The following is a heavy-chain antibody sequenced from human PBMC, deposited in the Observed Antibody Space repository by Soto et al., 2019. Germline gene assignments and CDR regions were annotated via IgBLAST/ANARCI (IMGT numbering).Heavy chain of an antibody. CDR1: GYTFTSYG. D-gene: IGHD2-15*01. CDR2: ISAYNGNT. V-gene: IGHV1-18*01. J-gene: IGHJ5*02. Sequence: QVQLVQSGAEVKKPGASVKVSCKASGYTFTSYGISWVRQAPGQGLEWMGWISAYNGNTNYAQKLQGRVTMTTDTSTSTAYMELRSLRSDDTAVYYCARDVEGCSGGSCYFDWFDPWGQGTLVTVSS. CDR3: ARDVEGCSGGSCYFDWFDP.